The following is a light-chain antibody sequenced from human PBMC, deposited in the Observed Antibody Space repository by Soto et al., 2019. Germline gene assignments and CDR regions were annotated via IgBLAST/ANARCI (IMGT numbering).Light chain of an antibody. CDR2: GAS. J-gene: IGKJ1*01. Sequence: EILMTQSPASLSVSPGERATLSCRASQSVSSNLAWYQQKPGQAPRLLIHGASARATGIPDRFSGSGSGTEFTLTISSLQSEDVAVYYCQQYNNWMWTFGQGTKVDIK. CDR1: QSVSSN. CDR3: QQYNNWMWT. V-gene: IGKV3-15*01.